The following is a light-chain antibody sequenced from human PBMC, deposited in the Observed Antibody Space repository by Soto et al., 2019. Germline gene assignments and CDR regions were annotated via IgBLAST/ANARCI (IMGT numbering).Light chain of an antibody. CDR2: EGS. CDR3: CSYAGSSTPVV. V-gene: IGLV2-23*01. J-gene: IGLJ2*01. CDR1: SSDVGSYNL. Sequence: QSALTQPASVSGSRGQSITISCTGTSSDVGSYNLVSWYQQHPGKAPKLMIYEGSKRPSGVSNRFSGSKSGNTASLTISGLQAEDEADYYCCSYAGSSTPVVFGGGTKLTVL.